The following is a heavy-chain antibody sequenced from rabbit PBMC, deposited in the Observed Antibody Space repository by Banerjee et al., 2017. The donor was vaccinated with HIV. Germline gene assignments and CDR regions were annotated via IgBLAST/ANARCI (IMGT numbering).Heavy chain of an antibody. D-gene: IGHD1-1*01. CDR3: ARIYASSSGDRNL. CDR2: IDPVFGRT. J-gene: IGHJ4*01. CDR1: GFDFSSYY. V-gene: IGHV1S7*01. Sequence: QLKETGGGLVQPGGSLTLSCKASGFDFSSYYMSWVRQAPGKGLEWIGYIDPVFGRTSSASWVNGRFTISSHNAQNTLYLQLNSLTAADTATYFCARIYASSSGDRNLWGQGTLVTVS.